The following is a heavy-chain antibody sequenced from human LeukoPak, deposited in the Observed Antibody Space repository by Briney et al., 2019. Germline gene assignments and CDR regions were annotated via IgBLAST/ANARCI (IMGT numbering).Heavy chain of an antibody. D-gene: IGHD2-15*01. CDR2: ISGSGGST. CDR1: GFTFSSYA. V-gene: IGHV3-23*01. CDR3: AKDFSGGTYFDY. Sequence: GGSLRLSCAASGFTFSSYAMSWVRQAPGKGLEWVSAISGSGGSTYYADSVKGRFTISRDNSKNTLYLQVNSLRAEDTAVYYCAKDFSGGTYFDYRGQGTLVTVSS. J-gene: IGHJ4*02.